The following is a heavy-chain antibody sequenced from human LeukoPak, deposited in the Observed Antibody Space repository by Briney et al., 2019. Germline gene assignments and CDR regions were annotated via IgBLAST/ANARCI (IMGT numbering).Heavy chain of an antibody. CDR1: GFTFSDYS. CDR3: AKDRSGWYYFDY. Sequence: GGSLRLSCAASGFTFSDYSINWVRQAPGKGLEWVSAISGSGGSTYYADSVKGRFTISRDNSKNTLYLQMNSLRAEDTAVYYCAKDRSGWYYFDYWGQGTLVTVSS. J-gene: IGHJ4*02. V-gene: IGHV3-23*01. CDR2: ISGSGGST. D-gene: IGHD6-19*01.